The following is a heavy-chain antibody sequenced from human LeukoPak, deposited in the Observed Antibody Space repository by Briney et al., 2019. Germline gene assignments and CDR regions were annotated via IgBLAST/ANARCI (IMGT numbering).Heavy chain of an antibody. CDR1: GYTFTDYY. V-gene: IGHV1-2*06. CDR3: AKRTATPGTPLAY. D-gene: IGHD1-1*01. CDR2: ISAKSGGT. J-gene: IGHJ4*02. Sequence: ASVKVSCKASGYTFTDYYIHWVRQAPGQGLEWMGRISAKSGGTNYEQKFQGRITMTTDTSITTVYMELNSLTSGDSAVYYCAKRTATPGTPLAYWGQGTLLTVSP.